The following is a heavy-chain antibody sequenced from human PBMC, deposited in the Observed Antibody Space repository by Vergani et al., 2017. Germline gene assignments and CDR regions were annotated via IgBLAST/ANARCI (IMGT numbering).Heavy chain of an antibody. CDR1: GGTFSSYA. J-gene: IGHJ3*02. D-gene: IGHD2-2*01. Sequence: QVQLVQSGAEVKKPGSSVKVSCKASGGTFSSYAISWVRQAPGQGLEWMGGIIPIFGTANYAQKFQGRVTITADESTSTAYMELGSLRSEDTAVYYCARGDCSSTSCRSDAMDIWGQGTMVTVSS. V-gene: IGHV1-69*01. CDR2: IIPIFGTA. CDR3: ARGDCSSTSCRSDAMDI.